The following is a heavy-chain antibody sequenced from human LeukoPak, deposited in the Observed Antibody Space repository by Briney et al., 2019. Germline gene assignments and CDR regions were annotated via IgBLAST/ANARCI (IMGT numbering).Heavy chain of an antibody. CDR1: GGSISSYY. V-gene: IGHV4-59*01. Sequence: PSETLPLTCTVSGGSISSYYWSWIRQPPGKGLEWIGYIYYSGSTNYNPSLKSRVTISVDTSKNQFSLKLSSVTAADTAVYYCARHSIAAAGTRYFQHWGQGTLVTVSS. J-gene: IGHJ1*01. D-gene: IGHD6-13*01. CDR3: ARHSIAAAGTRYFQH. CDR2: IYYSGST.